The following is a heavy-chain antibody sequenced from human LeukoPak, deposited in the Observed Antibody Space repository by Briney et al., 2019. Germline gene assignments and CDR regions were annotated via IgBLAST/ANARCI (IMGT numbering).Heavy chain of an antibody. V-gene: IGHV1-18*01. Sequence: ASVKVSCKASGFTYNTYGISWVRQAPGQGLEWMGWISAYNGNTNSAQKFQGRVTMTIDTSTSTAYMELRSLTSDDTAVYYCARARMTTVTTFRYYFDYWGQGTLVTVSS. J-gene: IGHJ4*02. CDR2: ISAYNGNT. CDR3: ARARMTTVTTFRYYFDY. D-gene: IGHD4-11*01. CDR1: GFTYNTYG.